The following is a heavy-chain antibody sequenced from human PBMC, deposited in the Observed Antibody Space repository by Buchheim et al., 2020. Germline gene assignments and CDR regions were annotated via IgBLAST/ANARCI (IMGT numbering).Heavy chain of an antibody. CDR2: MSYDGGST. V-gene: IGHV3-30-3*01. D-gene: IGHD5/OR15-5a*01. Sequence: QVQLVESGGDVVQPGRSLRLSCAASQFTFSSHAMHWVRQAPAKGLEWVAVMSYDGGSTMYVESVKGRFTISRDNSKNTLYLEMNSLRDEDTAVYYCATGSRSGGSTKYAHDYWGQGTL. CDR1: QFTFSSHA. CDR3: ATGSRSGGSTKYAHDY. J-gene: IGHJ4*02.